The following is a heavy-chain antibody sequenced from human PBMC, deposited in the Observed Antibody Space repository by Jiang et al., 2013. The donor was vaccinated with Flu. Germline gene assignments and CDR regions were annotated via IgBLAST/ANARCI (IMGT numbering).Heavy chain of an antibody. J-gene: IGHJ3*02. V-gene: IGHV1-69*02. Sequence: GAEVKKPGSSVKVSCKASGGTFSSYTISWVRQAPGQGLEWMGRIIPILGIANYAQKFQGRVTITADKSTSTAYMELSSLRSEDTAVYYCARSCGGDCYLSRGDAFDIWGQGTMVTVSS. CDR1: GGTFSSYT. CDR3: ARSCGGDCYLSRGDAFDI. D-gene: IGHD2-21*02. CDR2: IIPILGIA.